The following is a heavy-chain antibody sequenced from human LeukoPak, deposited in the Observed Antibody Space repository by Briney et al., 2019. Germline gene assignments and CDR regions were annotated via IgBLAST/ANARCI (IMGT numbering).Heavy chain of an antibody. V-gene: IGHV3-23*01. CDR3: ARDGISNWGLHYGMDV. D-gene: IGHD7-27*01. CDR2: IRISGDSI. J-gene: IGHJ6*02. CDR1: GFTFTTYS. Sequence: PGGSLRLSCAASGFTFTTYSMGWVRQAPGRGLEWISSIRISGDSIYYASSAKGRFTISRDDSKNTLYLQMNGLRDEDTAVYYCARDGISNWGLHYGMDVWGQGTTVIVSS.